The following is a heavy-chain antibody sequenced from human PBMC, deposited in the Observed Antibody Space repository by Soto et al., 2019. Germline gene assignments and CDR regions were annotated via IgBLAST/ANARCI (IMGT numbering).Heavy chain of an antibody. Sequence: QVHLVQSGAEVKKPGASVKVSCQASGYAFTTYGITWVRQAPGQGLEWMGWISAHNGNTNYAQTLQGRVTVTRDTSTSTGYMELRSLRSDDTAVYYCARGRDGDYWGQGALVTVSS. CDR3: ARGRDGDY. V-gene: IGHV1-18*01. CDR1: GYAFTTYG. D-gene: IGHD6-6*01. J-gene: IGHJ4*02. CDR2: ISAHNGNT.